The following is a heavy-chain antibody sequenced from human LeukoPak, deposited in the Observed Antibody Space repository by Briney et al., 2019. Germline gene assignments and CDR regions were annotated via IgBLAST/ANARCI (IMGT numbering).Heavy chain of an antibody. Sequence: GGSLRLSCAASGFTFSSYAMHCVREAPGKGLECGADISYDGGNKYYADSVKGRFPISRDNSKNTLYLQMNSLRAEDTAVYYCARDRIAVPDYWGQGTLVTVSS. V-gene: IGHV3-30*04. J-gene: IGHJ4*02. CDR1: GFTFSSYA. CDR2: ISYDGGNK. D-gene: IGHD6-19*01. CDR3: ARDRIAVPDY.